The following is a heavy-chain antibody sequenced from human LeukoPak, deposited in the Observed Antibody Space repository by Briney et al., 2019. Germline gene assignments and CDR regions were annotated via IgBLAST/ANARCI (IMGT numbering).Heavy chain of an antibody. CDR2: IYSGGST. D-gene: IGHD3-22*01. CDR3: ARAAYYYDSSGYPYYFDY. V-gene: IGHV3-53*01. Sequence: GGSLRLSCAASGFTVSSNYMSWIRQAPGEGLEWVSVIYSGGSTYYADSVKGRFTISRDNSKNTLYLQMNSLRAEDTAVYYCARAAYYYDSSGYPYYFDYWGQGTLVTVSS. CDR1: GFTVSSNY. J-gene: IGHJ4*02.